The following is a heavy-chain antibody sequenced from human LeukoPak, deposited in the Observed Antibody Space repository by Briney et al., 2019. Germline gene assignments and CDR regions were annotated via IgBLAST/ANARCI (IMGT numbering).Heavy chain of an antibody. J-gene: IGHJ6*04. CDR2: IYTSGST. CDR1: GGSISSYY. D-gene: IGHD3-3*01. CDR3: AGDGNEVYDFWRGDWATFMID. Sequence: TSETLSLTCTVSGGSISSYYWSWIRQPAGKGREWIGRIYTSGSTNYNPSLKSRVTLSVDTFKNRFSRKLSSVTAADKAVYYGAGDGNEVYDFWRGDWATFMIDWGKGTTVTIFS. V-gene: IGHV4-4*07.